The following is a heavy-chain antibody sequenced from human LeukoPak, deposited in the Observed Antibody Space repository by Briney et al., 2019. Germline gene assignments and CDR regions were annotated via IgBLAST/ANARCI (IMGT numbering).Heavy chain of an antibody. V-gene: IGHV4-39*01. J-gene: IGHJ6*03. CDR3: SRLSYYNYYTDV. Sequence: PSETLSLTCTVSGGSISSNSYYWAWIRQPPGKGLEWIGTIYYSGNTYYNPSLKSRVTISIDTSKNQFSLKLSSVTAADTAVYYSSRLSYYNYYTDVWGKGTTVTVSS. CDR2: IYYSGNT. CDR1: GGSISSNSYY.